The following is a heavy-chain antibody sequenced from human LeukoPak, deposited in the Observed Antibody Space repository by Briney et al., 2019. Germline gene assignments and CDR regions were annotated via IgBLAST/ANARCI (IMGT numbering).Heavy chain of an antibody. CDR1: GFTFSSYG. CDR2: IWYDGSNK. V-gene: IGHV3-33*01. D-gene: IGHD3-22*01. Sequence: GRSLRLSCAASGFTFSSYGMHWVRQAPGKGLEWVAVIWYDGSNKYYADSVKGRFTISRDNSKNTLYLQMNSLRAEDTAVYYCARDYDSSGYSKHYYYYMDVWGKGTTVTVSS. J-gene: IGHJ6*03. CDR3: ARDYDSSGYSKHYYYYMDV.